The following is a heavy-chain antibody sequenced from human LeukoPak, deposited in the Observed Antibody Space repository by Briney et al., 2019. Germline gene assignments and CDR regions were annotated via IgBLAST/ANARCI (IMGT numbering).Heavy chain of an antibody. D-gene: IGHD5-18*01. CDR1: GYTFTSYY. Sequence: ASLKVSCMASGYTFTSYYMRWVRQAPGQGLEWMGIINPSGGSTSYAQKFQGRVTMTRDTSTSTVYMEPSSLRSEDTAVYYCARAQGYSYGSKPNDAFDIWGQGTMVTVSS. CDR3: ARAQGYSYGSKPNDAFDI. CDR2: INPSGGST. V-gene: IGHV1-46*01. J-gene: IGHJ3*02.